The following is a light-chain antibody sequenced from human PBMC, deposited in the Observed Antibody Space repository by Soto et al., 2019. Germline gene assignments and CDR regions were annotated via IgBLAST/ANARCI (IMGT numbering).Light chain of an antibody. V-gene: IGLV1-47*01. CDR1: SSNIGSNY. CDR3: AAWDDSLSGPWV. Sequence: QSVLTQPPSASGTRGQRVTTSCSGSSSNIGSNYVYWYQQLPGTAPKLLIYRNNQRPSGVPDRFSGSKSGTSASLAISGLRSEDEADYYCAAWDDSLSGPWVFGGGTKLTVL. J-gene: IGLJ3*02. CDR2: RNN.